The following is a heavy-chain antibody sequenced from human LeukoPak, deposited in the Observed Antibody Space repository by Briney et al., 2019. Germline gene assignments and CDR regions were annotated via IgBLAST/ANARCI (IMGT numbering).Heavy chain of an antibody. CDR1: GYTFTSYD. D-gene: IGHD6-13*01. Sequence: SVKVSCKASGYTFTSYDINWVRQATGKGLEWMGWMNPNSGNTGYAQKFQGRFTMTSNTSISTAYMELSSVRSGDTAVYCCARVGLRSSSWYGYWGQGTLVTVSS. V-gene: IGHV1-8*01. CDR3: ARVGLRSSSWYGY. J-gene: IGHJ4*02. CDR2: MNPNSGNT.